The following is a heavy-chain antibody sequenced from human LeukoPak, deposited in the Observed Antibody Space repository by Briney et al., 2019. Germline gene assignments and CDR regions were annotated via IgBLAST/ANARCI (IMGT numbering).Heavy chain of an antibody. CDR2: ISGSGGST. CDR1: GFTFSSYA. V-gene: IGHV3-23*01. J-gene: IGHJ4*02. CDR3: AKDRVSSSSVPFDY. Sequence: GGSLRLSCAASGFTFSSYAMSWVRQAPGKGLEWVSAISGSGGSTYYADSVKGRFAISRDNSKNTLYLQMNSLRAEDTAVYYCAKDRVSSSSVPFDYWGQGTLVTVSS. D-gene: IGHD6-6*01.